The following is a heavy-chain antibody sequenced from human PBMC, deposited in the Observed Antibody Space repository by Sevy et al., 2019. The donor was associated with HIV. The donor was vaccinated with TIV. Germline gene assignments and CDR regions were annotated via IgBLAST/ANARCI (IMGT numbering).Heavy chain of an antibody. CDR3: VGRRYSLSYGWSYTFDF. CDR1: GFSFSDFY. V-gene: IGHV3-11*01. J-gene: IGHJ4*02. CDR2: ITGSGFTI. Sequence: GGSLRLSCRGSGFSFSDFYMSWIRQAPGKGLEWVSHITGSGFTIYQADSVKGRFATSRDNAKNSLFLQMNSLRVEDTAVYFCVGRRYSLSYGWSYTFDFWGQGAPVTVSS. D-gene: IGHD5-12*01.